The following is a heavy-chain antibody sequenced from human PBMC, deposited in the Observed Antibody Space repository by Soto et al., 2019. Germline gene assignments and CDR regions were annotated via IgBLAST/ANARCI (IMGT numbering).Heavy chain of an antibody. CDR1: GGSISSYY. CDR2: IYDIGST. V-gene: IGHV4-59*08. Sequence: LSLTCTVSGGSISSYYWSWIRQPPGKGLEWIGYIYDIGSTNYNPSLKSRVTISVDTSKNQFSLKLSSVTAADTAVYYCARRYGDSFDYWGQGTLVTVSX. J-gene: IGHJ4*02. D-gene: IGHD3-10*01. CDR3: ARRYGDSFDY.